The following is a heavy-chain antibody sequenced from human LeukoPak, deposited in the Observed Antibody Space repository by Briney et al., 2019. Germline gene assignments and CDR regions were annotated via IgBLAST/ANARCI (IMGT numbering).Heavy chain of an antibody. CDR2: INPNSGGT. D-gene: IGHD6-6*01. CDR3: ARGLSGYASSLGY. Sequence: ASVKVSCKASGYTFTGYYMHWVRQAPGQGLEWMGWINPNSGGTKYAQKFQGRVTMTRDTSISTAYMELSRLRSDDTAVYYCARGLSGYASSLGYWGQGTLVTVSA. CDR1: GYTFTGYY. J-gene: IGHJ4*02. V-gene: IGHV1-2*02.